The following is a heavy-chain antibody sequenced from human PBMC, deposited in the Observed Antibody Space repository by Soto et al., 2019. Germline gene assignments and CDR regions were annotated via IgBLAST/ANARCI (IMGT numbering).Heavy chain of an antibody. D-gene: IGHD4-4*01. CDR3: ARGVTPYYFDY. Sequence: ASVKVSCKASGYTFTSYGISWVRQAPGQGLEWMGWISAYNGNKKYAQKLQGRVTMTTDTSTSTAYMELRSLRSDGTAVYYCARGVTPYYFDYWGQGTLVTVSS. CDR1: GYTFTSYG. J-gene: IGHJ4*02. V-gene: IGHV1-18*01. CDR2: ISAYNGNK.